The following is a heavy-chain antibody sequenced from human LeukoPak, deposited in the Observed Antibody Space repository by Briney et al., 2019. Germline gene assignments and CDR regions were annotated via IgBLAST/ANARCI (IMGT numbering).Heavy chain of an antibody. D-gene: IGHD6-13*01. CDR2: ISYDGSNK. CDR1: GFTFSSYA. V-gene: IGHV3-30*04. Sequence: GGSLRLSCAASGFTFSSYAMHWVRQAPGKGLEGVAVISYDGSNKYYADSVKGRFTISRDNCKNTLYLQMNSLRAEDTAVYYCARDGGSSWYPMYYFDYWGQGTLVTVSS. CDR3: ARDGGSSWYPMYYFDY. J-gene: IGHJ4*02.